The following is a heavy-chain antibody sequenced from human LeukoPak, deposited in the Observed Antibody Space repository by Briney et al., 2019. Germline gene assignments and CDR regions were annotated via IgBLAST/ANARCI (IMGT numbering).Heavy chain of an antibody. J-gene: IGHJ4*02. V-gene: IGHV3-74*01. CDR2: INTDGSNT. CDR1: GFTFSRYW. CDR3: ARVSTGSSSYDY. D-gene: IGHD6-13*01. Sequence: GGSLRLSCAASGFTFSRYWMLWVRQAPGKGLVWVSRINTDGSNTNYAASVKGRFTISRDNAKNTVYLQMNSLRAEDTAVYYCARVSTGSSSYDYWGQGTLVTVSS.